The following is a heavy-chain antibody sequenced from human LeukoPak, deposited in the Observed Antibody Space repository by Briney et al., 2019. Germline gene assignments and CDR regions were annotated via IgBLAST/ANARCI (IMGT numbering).Heavy chain of an antibody. D-gene: IGHD2-15*01. V-gene: IGHV3-48*01. Sequence: GGSLRLSCAASGFTFSSYSMNWVRQAPGKGLEWVSYISSSSSTIYYADSVKGRFTISRDNAKNSLYLQMNSLRAEDTAVYYCARDGGYCSGGSCYVGWFDPWGQGTLVTVSS. J-gene: IGHJ5*02. CDR2: ISSSSSTI. CDR3: ARDGGYCSGGSCYVGWFDP. CDR1: GFTFSSYS.